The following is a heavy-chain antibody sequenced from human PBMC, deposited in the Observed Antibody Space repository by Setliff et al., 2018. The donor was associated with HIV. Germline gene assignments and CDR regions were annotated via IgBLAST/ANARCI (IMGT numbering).Heavy chain of an antibody. D-gene: IGHD3-10*01. V-gene: IGHV5-51*01. CDR1: GYSFTDYW. Sequence: GESLKISCRASGYSFTDYWIGWVRQMPGKGLECMRIIYPGDSETKYSPSFQGQVTISVDKSFNTAYLQWSSLRASDTTMYYCARVSRNLYGHLDGFDIWGHGTMVTVSS. J-gene: IGHJ3*02. CDR3: ARVSRNLYGHLDGFDI. CDR2: IYPGDSET.